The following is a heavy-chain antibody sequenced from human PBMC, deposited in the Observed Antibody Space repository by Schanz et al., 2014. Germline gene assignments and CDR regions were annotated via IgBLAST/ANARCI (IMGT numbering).Heavy chain of an antibody. Sequence: QVQLVESGGGVVQPGRSLRLSCAASGFTFSGYGMHWVRQAPGKGLEWVAIISYDGRHKNYADSVKGRFTISRDNSKNTLHLQMXXLRVEDTAVYYCAKDDTQVNGMDVWGQGTTVTVSS. CDR3: AKDDTQVNGMDV. CDR1: GFTFSGYG. V-gene: IGHV3-30*18. CDR2: ISYDGRHK. J-gene: IGHJ6*02.